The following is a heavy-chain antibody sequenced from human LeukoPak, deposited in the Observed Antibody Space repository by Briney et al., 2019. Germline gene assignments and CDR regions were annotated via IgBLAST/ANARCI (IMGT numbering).Heavy chain of an antibody. CDR1: GFTFDDYA. D-gene: IGHD6-19*01. CDR3: AKDIGEAVAGNYYYYYGMDV. CDR2: ISWNSGSI. J-gene: IGHJ6*02. Sequence: GGSLRLSCAASGFTFDDYAMHWVRQAPGKGLEWVSGISWNSGSIGYADSVKGRFTISRDNAKNSLYLQTNSLRAEDTALYYCAKDIGEAVAGNYYYYYGMDVWGQGTTVTVSS. V-gene: IGHV3-9*01.